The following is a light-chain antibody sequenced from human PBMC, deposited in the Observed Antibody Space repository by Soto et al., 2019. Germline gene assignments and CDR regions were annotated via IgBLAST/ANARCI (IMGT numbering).Light chain of an antibody. J-gene: IGKJ2*01. Sequence: EIVLTQSPGTLSLSPGERATLSCRASQSVSSSYLAWYQQKPGQAPRLLIYGASSRATGIPDSFSDSGSGTDFTLTISRLEPQDFAVYYCQQYGSSPYTFGQGTKLEIK. V-gene: IGKV3-20*01. CDR1: QSVSSSY. CDR2: GAS. CDR3: QQYGSSPYT.